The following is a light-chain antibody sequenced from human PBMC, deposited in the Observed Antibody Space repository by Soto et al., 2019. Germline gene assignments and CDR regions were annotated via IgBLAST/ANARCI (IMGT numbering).Light chain of an antibody. J-gene: IGKJ4*01. CDR2: DAS. CDR1: QDIKNY. Sequence: DIQMTQSPSSLSASVGDRVTITCQASQDIKNYLNWYQQKPGKAPKLLIYDASNLETGVPSRFSGRGSGTVITFTINSLQPEDFATYYCQQYDSLAQCTFGGGTKVEIE. V-gene: IGKV1-33*01. CDR3: QQYDSLAQCT.